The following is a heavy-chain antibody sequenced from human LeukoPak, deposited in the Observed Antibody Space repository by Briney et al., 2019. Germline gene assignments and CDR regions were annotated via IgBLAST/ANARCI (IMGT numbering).Heavy chain of an antibody. J-gene: IGHJ4*02. V-gene: IGHV4-39*07. CDR1: GGSISSSTYF. CDR2: IYYNGNT. Sequence: SETLSLTCTVSGGSISSSTYFWGWIRQPPGKGLEWIGSIYYNGNTFYNPSLKSRFTTSLDTSKDQFSLNLSSVTAADTAVYYCTGELAGTTVHYWGQGTLVTVSS. CDR3: TGELAGTTVHY. D-gene: IGHD1-7*01.